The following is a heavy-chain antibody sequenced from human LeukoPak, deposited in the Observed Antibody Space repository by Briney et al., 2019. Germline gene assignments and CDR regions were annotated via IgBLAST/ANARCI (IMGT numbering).Heavy chain of an antibody. V-gene: IGHV3-48*04. D-gene: IGHD6-13*01. J-gene: IGHJ3*02. CDR3: VREASGGTKGVSGTFDI. CDR1: GFTFSSYS. Sequence: GGSLRLSCAASGFTFSSYSMNWVRQAPGKGLEWVSYISAISSSSTYYADSVKGRFTISRDNAKNSLYLQMNSLRAEDTAVYNCVREASGGTKGVSGTFDIWGQGTMVTVSS. CDR2: ISAISSSST.